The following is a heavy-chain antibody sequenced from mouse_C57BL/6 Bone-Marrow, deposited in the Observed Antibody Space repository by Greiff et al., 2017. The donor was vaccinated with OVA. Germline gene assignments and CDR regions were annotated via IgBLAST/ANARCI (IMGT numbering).Heavy chain of an antibody. CDR1: GFTFSSYA. Sequence: EVKLVESGGGLVKPGGSLKLSCAASGFTFSSYAMSWVRQTPEKRLEWVATISDGGGYTYYPDTVKGRFTISRDNAKNNLYLQMSHLKSEDTAMYYCARDKVASFDYWGQGTTLTVSS. CDR3: ARDKVASFDY. J-gene: IGHJ2*01. CDR2: ISDGGGYT. V-gene: IGHV5-4*01. D-gene: IGHD6-1*01.